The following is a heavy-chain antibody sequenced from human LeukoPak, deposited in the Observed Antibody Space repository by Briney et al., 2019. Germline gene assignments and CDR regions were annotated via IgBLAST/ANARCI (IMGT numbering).Heavy chain of an antibody. J-gene: IGHJ6*03. CDR3: SRLSYYNYYMDV. V-gene: IGHV4-39*01. Sequence: TSETLSLTCTVSGGSISSNSYYWARIPQPPGKGLEWIGTIYYSGNTYYNPSLKSRVTISIDTSKNQFSLKLSSVTAADTAVYYSSRLSYYNYYMDVWGKGTTVTVSS. CDR2: IYYSGNT. CDR1: GGSISSNSYY.